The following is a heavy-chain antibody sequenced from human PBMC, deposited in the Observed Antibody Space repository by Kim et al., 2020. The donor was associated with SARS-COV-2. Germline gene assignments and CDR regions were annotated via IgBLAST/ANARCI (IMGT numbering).Heavy chain of an antibody. V-gene: IGHV4-39*07. Sequence: PETLSLTCTVSGGSISSSSYYWGWIRQPPGKGLEWIGSIYYSGSTYYNPSLKSRVTISVDTSKNQFSLKLSSVTAADTAVYYCARVLGGMATIIGFDYWG. CDR1: GGSISSSSYY. J-gene: IGHJ4*01. CDR3: ARVLGGMATIIGFDY. D-gene: IGHD5-12*01. CDR2: IYYSGST.